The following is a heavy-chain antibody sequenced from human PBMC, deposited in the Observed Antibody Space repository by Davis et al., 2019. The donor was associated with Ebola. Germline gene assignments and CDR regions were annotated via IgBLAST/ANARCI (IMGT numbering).Heavy chain of an antibody. V-gene: IGHV4-34*01. CDR1: GGSFSGYY. Sequence: SETLSLTCAVYGGSFSGYYWSWIRQPPGKGLEWIGEFAHSGSSNYNPSLKSRVSILGDTSKNQFSLELTSVTAADTATYYCARVIFSGWYYAFDIWGQGTMVIVSS. D-gene: IGHD6-13*01. J-gene: IGHJ3*02. CDR3: ARVIFSGWYYAFDI. CDR2: FAHSGSS.